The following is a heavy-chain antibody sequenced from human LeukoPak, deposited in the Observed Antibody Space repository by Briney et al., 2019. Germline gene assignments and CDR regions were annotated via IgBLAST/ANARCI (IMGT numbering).Heavy chain of an antibody. V-gene: IGHV4-39*01. J-gene: IGHJ2*01. CDR1: GRPISSSSDY. CDR2: IYYSGST. D-gene: IGHD4-17*01. CDR3: ARHGPDYGDFGYWYFDL. Sequence: SETLSLTCTVSGRPISSSSDYWGWLRQPPGKGLEWIGSIYYSGSTYYNPSLKSRVTIPVDTSKNQFSLKLSSVTAADTAVYYCARHGPDYGDFGYWYFDLWGRGTLVTVSS.